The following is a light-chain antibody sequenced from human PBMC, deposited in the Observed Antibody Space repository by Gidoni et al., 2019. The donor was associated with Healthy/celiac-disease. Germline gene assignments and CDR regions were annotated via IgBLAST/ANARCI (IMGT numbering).Light chain of an antibody. CDR2: DAS. CDR3: QQFNSYRGLT. J-gene: IGKJ4*01. CDR1: QGISSA. V-gene: IGKV1-13*02. Sequence: IHLPQSPSSLFASVGDRVTITCRASQGISSALAWYQQKPGKAPKLLIYDASSLESGVPSRFSGSGYGTDFTLTISSLQPEDFATYYCQQFNSYRGLTFGGGTKVEIK.